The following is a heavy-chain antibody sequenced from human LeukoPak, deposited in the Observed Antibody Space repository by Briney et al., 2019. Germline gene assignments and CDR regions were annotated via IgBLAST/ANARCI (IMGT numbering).Heavy chain of an antibody. Sequence: GGSLRLSCAASGFSLASYVMNWVRQAPGKGLEWVSSISFSSTYIYYRASVKGRFTISRDNAKNSLYLEMNNLRDEDTAVYYCARADCPSSTCYLRRSCFDPWGQGTLVTVSS. CDR3: ARADCPSSTCYLRRSCFDP. CDR1: GFSLASYV. V-gene: IGHV3-21*06. J-gene: IGHJ5*02. CDR2: ISFSSTYI. D-gene: IGHD2-2*01.